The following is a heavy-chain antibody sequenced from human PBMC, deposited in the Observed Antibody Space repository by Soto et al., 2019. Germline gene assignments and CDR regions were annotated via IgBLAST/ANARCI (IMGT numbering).Heavy chain of an antibody. D-gene: IGHD3-3*01. Sequence: TLSLTCTVSGGSISSSSYYWGWIRQPPGKGLEWIGSIYYSGSTYYNPSLKSRVTISVDTSKNQFSLKLSSVTAADTAVYYCVRPLWGDFWSGYYTADYYYGMDVWGQGTTVTVSS. CDR1: GGSISSSSYY. CDR3: VRPLWGDFWSGYYTADYYYGMDV. J-gene: IGHJ6*02. V-gene: IGHV4-39*01. CDR2: IYYSGST.